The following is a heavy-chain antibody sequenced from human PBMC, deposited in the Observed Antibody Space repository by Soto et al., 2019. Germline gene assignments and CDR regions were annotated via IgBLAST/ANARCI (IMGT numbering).Heavy chain of an antibody. CDR1: GYTFTGYY. Sequence: VGSVQVSGKASGYTFTGYYMHWVRQAPGQGLEWMGWINPNSGGTNYAQKFQGWVTMTRDTSISTAYMELSRLRSDDTAVYYCAREVQGTTNFEEWRQGTLVTVS. CDR2: INPNSGGT. J-gene: IGHJ4*02. CDR3: AREVQGTTNFEE. V-gene: IGHV1-2*04. D-gene: IGHD1-1*01.